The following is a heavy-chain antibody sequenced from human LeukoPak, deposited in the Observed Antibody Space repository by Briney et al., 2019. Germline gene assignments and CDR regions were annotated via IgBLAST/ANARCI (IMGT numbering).Heavy chain of an antibody. Sequence: TSETLSLTCTVSGGSISSGGYYWSWIRQHPGKGLEWIGYIYYSGSTYYNPSLKSRVTISVDTSKSQFSLKLSSVTAADTAVYYCARDSTTGFDYWGQGTLVTVSS. V-gene: IGHV4-31*03. D-gene: IGHD1-1*01. CDR2: IYYSGST. J-gene: IGHJ4*02. CDR3: ARDSTTGFDY. CDR1: GGSISSGGYY.